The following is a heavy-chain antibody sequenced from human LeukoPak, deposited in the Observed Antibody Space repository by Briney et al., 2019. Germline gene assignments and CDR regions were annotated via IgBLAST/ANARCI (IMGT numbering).Heavy chain of an antibody. Sequence: GASVKVSCKASGYTFTSYDINWVRQATGQGLEWMGWMNPNSGNTGYAQKFQGRVTMTRTTSISTAYMELSSLRSEDTAVYYCAVYCSSTSCYPYYYGMDVWGQGTTVTVSS. D-gene: IGHD2-2*01. CDR1: GYTFTSYD. CDR2: MNPNSGNT. CDR3: AVYCSSTSCYPYYYGMDV. V-gene: IGHV1-8*01. J-gene: IGHJ6*02.